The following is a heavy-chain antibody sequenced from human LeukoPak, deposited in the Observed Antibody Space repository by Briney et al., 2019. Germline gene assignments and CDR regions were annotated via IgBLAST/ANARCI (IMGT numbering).Heavy chain of an antibody. CDR2: INHSGST. J-gene: IGHJ4*02. CDR3: VGQDYGGTFDY. V-gene: IGHV4-34*01. D-gene: IGHD4-23*01. Sequence: SETLSLTCAVYGRSFSGYYCSWIRQPPGKGLEWIGEINHSGSTNYNPSLKSRVTISVDTSKSQFSLKLSSVTAADTAVYYCVGQDYGGTFDYWGQGTLVTVSS. CDR1: GRSFSGYY.